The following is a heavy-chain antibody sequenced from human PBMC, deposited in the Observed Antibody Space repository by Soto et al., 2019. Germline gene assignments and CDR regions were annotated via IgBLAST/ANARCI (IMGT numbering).Heavy chain of an antibody. CDR2: ISYDGSNK. CDR3: AKRSYGDYLYYFDY. J-gene: IGHJ4*02. CDR1: GFTFSSYG. D-gene: IGHD4-17*01. V-gene: IGHV3-30*18. Sequence: GGSLRLSCAASGFTFSSYGMHWVRQAPGKGLEWVAVISYDGSNKYYADSVKGRFTISRDNSKNTLYLQMNSLRAEDTAVYYCAKRSYGDYLYYFDYWGQGTLVTVSS.